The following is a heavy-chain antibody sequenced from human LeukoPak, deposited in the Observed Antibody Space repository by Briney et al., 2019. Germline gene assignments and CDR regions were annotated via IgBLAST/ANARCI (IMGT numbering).Heavy chain of an antibody. D-gene: IGHD3-10*01. V-gene: IGHV3-21*04. CDR1: GFPFRAYS. Sequence: GGSLRLSCAASGFPFRAYSMNWVRQAPGKGLEGLLSISSSSDYIYYADSVRGRFTISRDDARNSLYLEMNSLRAEDTAVYYCANAKAYYYGSETDYWGQGTLVTVSS. J-gene: IGHJ4*02. CDR2: ISSSSDYI. CDR3: ANAKAYYYGSETDY.